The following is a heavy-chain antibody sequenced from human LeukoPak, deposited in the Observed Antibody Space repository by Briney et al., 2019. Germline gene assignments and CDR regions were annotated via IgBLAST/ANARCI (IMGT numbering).Heavy chain of an antibody. CDR2: IYTSGST. Sequence: SETLSLTCTVSGGSISSYYWSWIRQPAGKGLEWIGRIYTSGSTNHNPSLKSRVTMSVDTSKNQFSLKLSSVTAADTAVYYCATSRSDSSGYYVFFDYWGQGTLVTVSS. CDR3: ATSRSDSSGYYVFFDY. V-gene: IGHV4-4*07. J-gene: IGHJ4*02. D-gene: IGHD3-22*01. CDR1: GGSISSYY.